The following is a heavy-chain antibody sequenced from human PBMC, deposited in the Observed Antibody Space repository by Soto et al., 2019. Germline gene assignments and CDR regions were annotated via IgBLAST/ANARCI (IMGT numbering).Heavy chain of an antibody. V-gene: IGHV3-30-3*01. CDR1: GFTFSSYA. D-gene: IGHD2-21*02. J-gene: IGHJ4*02. CDR3: AKDHSPNVVVTETFDY. CDR2: ISFDRNNK. Sequence: PGGSLRLSCAASGFTFSSYAMHWVRQAPGKGLEWVAAISFDRNNKYYADSVKGRFTISRDNSKNTLYLQMNSLRAEDTAVYYCAKDHSPNVVVTETFDYWGQGTLVTVSS.